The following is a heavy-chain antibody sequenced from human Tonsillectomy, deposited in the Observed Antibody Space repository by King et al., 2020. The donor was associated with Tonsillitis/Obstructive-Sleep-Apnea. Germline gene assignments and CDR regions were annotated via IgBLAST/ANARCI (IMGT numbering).Heavy chain of an antibody. Sequence: VQLVESGGGLVQPGGSLRLSCAASGFSFSNYWMSWIRQAPGKGLEWVANIKQDGSVKYYVDSVRGRFTISRDNANNSLFLQMSSLRAEDTAVYYCARDGPNYYGLGIHYYGMDVWGQGTTVTVSS. D-gene: IGHD3-10*01. V-gene: IGHV3-7*03. CDR2: IKQDGSVK. CDR1: GFSFSNYW. J-gene: IGHJ6*02. CDR3: ARDGPNYYGLGIHYYGMDV.